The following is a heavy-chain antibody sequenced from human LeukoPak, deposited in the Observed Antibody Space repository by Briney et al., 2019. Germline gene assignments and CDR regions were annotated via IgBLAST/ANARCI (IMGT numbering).Heavy chain of an antibody. CDR3: AREGSGRAVDY. Sequence: GGSLRLSCAASGFTVSSNYMSWVRQAPGKGLEWVSVIYSDGSTYYADSVKGRFTISRDNSKNTVYLQMKSLRAEDTAVYYCAREGSGRAVDYWGQGTLVTVSS. V-gene: IGHV3-66*01. J-gene: IGHJ4*02. CDR1: GFTVSSNY. CDR2: IYSDGST. D-gene: IGHD6-19*01.